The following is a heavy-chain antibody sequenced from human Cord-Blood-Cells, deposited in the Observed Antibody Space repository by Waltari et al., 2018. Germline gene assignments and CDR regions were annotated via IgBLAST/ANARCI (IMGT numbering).Heavy chain of an antibody. CDR3: ARGYCSSTSCYTRRGNYFDY. CDR2: INQSGST. J-gene: IGHJ4*02. D-gene: IGHD2-2*02. Sequence: QVQLQQWGAGLLKPSETLSLTCAVYGGSFSGYYWSWIRQPPGKGREWIGEINQSGSTNYNPSLKSRVTISVDTSKNQFSLKLSSVTAADTAVYYCARGYCSSTSCYTRRGNYFDYWGQGTLVTVSS. CDR1: GGSFSGYY. V-gene: IGHV4-34*01.